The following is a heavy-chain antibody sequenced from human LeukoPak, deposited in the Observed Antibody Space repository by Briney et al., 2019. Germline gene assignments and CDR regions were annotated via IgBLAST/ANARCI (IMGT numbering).Heavy chain of an antibody. Sequence: ASVKVSCKASGYTFTGYYMHWVRQAPGQGLEWMGWINPNSGGTNYAQKFQGRVTMTRDTSISTAYMELSRLRSDDTAVYYCASAVITFGGVIVPSLHNWGQGTLVTVSS. V-gene: IGHV1-2*02. CDR3: ASAVITFGGVIVPSLHN. CDR1: GYTFTGYY. J-gene: IGHJ4*02. D-gene: IGHD3-16*02. CDR2: INPNSGGT.